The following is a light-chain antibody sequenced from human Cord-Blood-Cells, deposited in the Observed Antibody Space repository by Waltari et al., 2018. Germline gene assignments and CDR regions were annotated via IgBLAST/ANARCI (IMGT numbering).Light chain of an antibody. V-gene: IGLV3-1*01. J-gene: IGLJ2*01. Sequence: SYELPRPPSVSVSPGQPASITSSGDKSGYKYACWYQQKPGQSPVLVIYQDSKRPSGIPERFSGSNSGNTATLTISGTQAMDEADYYCQAWDSSTAVVFGGGTKLTVL. CDR1: KSGYKY. CDR3: QAWDSSTAVV. CDR2: QDS.